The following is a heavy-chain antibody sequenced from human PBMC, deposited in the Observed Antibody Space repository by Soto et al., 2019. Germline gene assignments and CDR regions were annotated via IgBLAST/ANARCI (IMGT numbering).Heavy chain of an antibody. J-gene: IGHJ6*02. V-gene: IGHV1-69*01. D-gene: IGHD3-22*01. CDR2: TIPMFGTP. Sequence: QVQLVQSGAEMQQPGASVRVSCKASGGTFSKYAFSWVRQAPGQGLEWLGGTIPMFGTPNYAQKFQGRVDISADESTATVYMELSSLRSEDTAVYFCARPLRDRNYYYGMAVWAQGTTVTVSS. CDR1: GGTFSKYA. CDR3: ARPLRDRNYYYGMAV.